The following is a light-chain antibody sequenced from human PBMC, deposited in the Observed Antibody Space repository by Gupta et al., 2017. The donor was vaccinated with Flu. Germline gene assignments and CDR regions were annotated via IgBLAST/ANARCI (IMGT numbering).Light chain of an antibody. V-gene: IGKV3-20*01. CDR1: QSVSIY. J-gene: IGKJ2*01. CDR3: QQYGTSPT. Sequence: ETVLTQSPGTLSLSPRERATLSCRASQSVSIYLAWYQQKPGQAPRLLISGASSRATGIPDRFSGSGSGTDFALTISRVEPEDFAVYFCQQYGTSPTFGQGTKLEIK. CDR2: GAS.